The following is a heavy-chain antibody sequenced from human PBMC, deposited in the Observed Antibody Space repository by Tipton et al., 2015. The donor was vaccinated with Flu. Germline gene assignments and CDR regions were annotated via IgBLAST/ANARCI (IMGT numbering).Heavy chain of an antibody. D-gene: IGHD6-6*01. CDR3: ARHPYSSSSRTFDY. CDR1: GGSISSSSYY. J-gene: IGHJ4*02. V-gene: IGHV4-39*01. CDR2: IYYSGST. Sequence: TLSLTCTVSGGSISSSSYYWGWIRQPPGKGLEWIGSIYYSGSTYYNPSLKSRVTISVDTSKNQFSLKLSSVTAADTAVYYCARHPYSSSSRTFDYWGQGTLVTVSS.